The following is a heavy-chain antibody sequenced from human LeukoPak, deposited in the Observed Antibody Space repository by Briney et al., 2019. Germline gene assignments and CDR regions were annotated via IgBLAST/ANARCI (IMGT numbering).Heavy chain of an antibody. V-gene: IGHV3-7*01. CDR2: INEDGSQK. J-gene: IGHJ4*02. Sequence: GGSLRLSCAASGFSFGGFWMDWVRQAPGKGMEWVANINEDGSQKYYTDSVKGRFTISRDNARNSLYLYMNNPRADDTAIYYCSKRLDYLGQGALVTVSS. CDR3: SKRLDY. CDR1: GFSFGGFW.